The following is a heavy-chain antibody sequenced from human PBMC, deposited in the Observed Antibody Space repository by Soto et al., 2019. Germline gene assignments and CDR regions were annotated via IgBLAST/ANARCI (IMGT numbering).Heavy chain of an antibody. Sequence: SETLSLTCTVSGGSISSGGYYWSWIRQHPGKGLEWIGYIYYSGSTYYNPSLKSRVTISVDTSKNQFSLKLSSVTAADTAVYYCERDLRYCSSKRCYSNWFDTWGQGTLVTVSS. CDR1: GGSISSGGYY. V-gene: IGHV4-31*03. CDR2: IYYSGST. J-gene: IGHJ5*02. CDR3: ERDLRYCSSKRCYSNWFDT. D-gene: IGHD2-2*01.